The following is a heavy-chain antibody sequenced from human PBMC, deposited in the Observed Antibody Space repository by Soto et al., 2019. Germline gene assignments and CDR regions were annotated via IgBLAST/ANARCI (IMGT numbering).Heavy chain of an antibody. CDR3: ARPRRSLYGSGHNWFDP. CDR2: INHSGST. D-gene: IGHD3-10*01. CDR1: GGSFSGYY. J-gene: IGHJ5*02. Sequence: SETLSLTCAVYGGSFSGYYWSWIRQPPGKGLEWIGEINHSGSTNYNPSLKSRVTISVDTSKNQFSLKLSSVTAADTAVYYCARPRRSLYGSGHNWFDPWGEGTLVTVSS. V-gene: IGHV4-34*01.